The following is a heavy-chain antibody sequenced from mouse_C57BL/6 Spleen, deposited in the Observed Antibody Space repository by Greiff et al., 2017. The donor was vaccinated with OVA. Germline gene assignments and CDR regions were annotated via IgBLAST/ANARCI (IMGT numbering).Heavy chain of an antibody. CDR1: GFTFSDYY. CDR3: ARDREEAMDY. CDR2: INYDGSST. Sequence: EVKLVESEGGLVQPGSSMKLSCTASGFTFSDYYMAWVRQVPEKGLEWVANINYDGSSTYYLDSLKSRFIISRDNAKNILYLQMSSLKSEDTATYYCARDREEAMDYWGQGTSVTVSS. J-gene: IGHJ4*01. V-gene: IGHV5-16*01.